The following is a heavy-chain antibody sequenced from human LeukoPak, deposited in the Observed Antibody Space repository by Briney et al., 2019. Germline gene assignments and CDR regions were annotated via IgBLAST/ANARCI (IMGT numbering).Heavy chain of an antibody. J-gene: IGHJ3*01. Sequence: PGGSLRLSCAASGFTFGPYTMHWFRQPPGKGLEWLSYINTGSTTIYYADSVKGRFTISRDNAKSSLYLQLNSLRAEDTAVYYCARDSSVCAFDVWGQGTMVTVSS. CDR1: GFTFGPYT. D-gene: IGHD6-6*01. CDR3: ARDSSVCAFDV. CDR2: INTGSTTI. V-gene: IGHV3-48*01.